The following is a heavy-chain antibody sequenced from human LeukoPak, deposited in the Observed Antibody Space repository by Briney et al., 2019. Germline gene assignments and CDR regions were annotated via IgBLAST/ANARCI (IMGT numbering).Heavy chain of an antibody. D-gene: IGHD3-3*01. CDR1: GFTFSSYG. V-gene: IGHV3-30*02. CDR2: IRYDGSNK. J-gene: IGHJ4*02. CDR3: AKTLGRFWSGYQYYFDY. Sequence: GGSLRLSCAASGFTFSSYGMHWVRQAPGKGLEWVAFIRYDGSNKYYADSVKGRFTISRDNSKNTLYLQTNSLRAEDTAVYYCAKTLGRFWSGYQYYFDYWGQGTLVTVSS.